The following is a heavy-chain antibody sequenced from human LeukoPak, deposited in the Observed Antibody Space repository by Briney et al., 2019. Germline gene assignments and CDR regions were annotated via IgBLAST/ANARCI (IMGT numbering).Heavy chain of an antibody. CDR3: ARLTGDGWAYYYYMDV. V-gene: IGHV4-39*07. J-gene: IGHJ6*03. D-gene: IGHD7-27*01. CDR2: IHYSGTT. CDR1: AGSISTTNYY. Sequence: SATLSLTSNVPAGSISTTNYYWGCIRQPPGKGLEPPGNIHYSGTTYYNPSLKSRITISVDTSKNQFSLKLRSVTAADTAVYYCARLTGDGWAYYYYMDVWGKGTTVTVSS.